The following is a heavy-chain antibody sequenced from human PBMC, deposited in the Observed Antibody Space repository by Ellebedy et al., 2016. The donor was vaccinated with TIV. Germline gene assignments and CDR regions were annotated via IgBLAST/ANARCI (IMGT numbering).Heavy chain of an antibody. V-gene: IGHV3-48*01. CDR3: ARDRPSTAGGMDV. J-gene: IGHJ6*02. CDR1: GFTFSSYS. D-gene: IGHD2-21*02. Sequence: PGGSLRLSCAASGFTFSSYSMNWVRQAPGKGLDWVSYISSSSSTIYYADAVKGRFTISRDNAKNSLYLQMNSLRADDTAVYYCARDRPSTAGGMDVWGQGTTVTVSS. CDR2: ISSSSSTI.